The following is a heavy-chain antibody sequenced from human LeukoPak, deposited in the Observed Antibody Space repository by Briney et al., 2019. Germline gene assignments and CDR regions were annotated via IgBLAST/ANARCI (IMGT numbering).Heavy chain of an antibody. D-gene: IGHD5-24*01. CDR2: ISYDGSNK. V-gene: IGHV3-30*03. CDR1: GFTFSSYG. J-gene: IGHJ3*02. CDR3: ARGGMDVMEMANKGAFDI. Sequence: GRSLRLSCAASGFTFSSYGMHWVRQAPGKGLGWVAVISYDGSNKYYADSVKGRFTISRDNSKNTLYLQMNSLRAEDTAVYYCARGGMDVMEMANKGAFDIWGQGTMVTVSS.